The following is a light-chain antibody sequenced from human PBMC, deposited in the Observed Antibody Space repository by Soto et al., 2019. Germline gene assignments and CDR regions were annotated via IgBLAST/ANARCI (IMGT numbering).Light chain of an antibody. CDR2: GAS. Sequence: EVVMTQSPATLSVSPGERATLSCRASQNVNANLAWYQQKPGQAPRLLIHGASTRATGIPARFSGSGFGTEFILTIGCLQYEDFAVYYCQQYNTWLWTFGQGTKVEGK. CDR1: QNVNAN. CDR3: QQYNTWLWT. V-gene: IGKV3-15*01. J-gene: IGKJ1*01.